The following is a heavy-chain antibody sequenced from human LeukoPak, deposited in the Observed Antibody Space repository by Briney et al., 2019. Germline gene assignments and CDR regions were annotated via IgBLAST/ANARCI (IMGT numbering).Heavy chain of an antibody. Sequence: GASVKVSCKASGYTFTGYYIHWVRQAPGQGLEWMGWINPNSGGTNYAQKFQGRVTMTRDTSISTAYMELSRLRSDDTAVYYCARVVRYFDWLLLDAFDIWGQGTMVTVSS. CDR3: ARVVRYFDWLLLDAFDI. D-gene: IGHD3-9*01. CDR2: INPNSGGT. J-gene: IGHJ3*02. V-gene: IGHV1-2*02. CDR1: GYTFTGYY.